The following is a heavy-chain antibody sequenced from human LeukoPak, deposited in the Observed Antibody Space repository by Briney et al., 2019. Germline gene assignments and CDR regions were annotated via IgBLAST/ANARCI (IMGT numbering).Heavy chain of an antibody. CDR3: ARKIGWYSFRAPIDY. Sequence: PSETLSLTCTVSGASISSGYYWGWIRQPPGKGLEWIGSIYHSGSTYYNPSLKSRVTISVDTSKNQFSLKLSSVTAADTAVYYCARKIGWYSFRAPIDYWGQGTLVTVSS. CDR1: GASISSGYY. D-gene: IGHD6-19*01. J-gene: IGHJ4*02. CDR2: IYHSGST. V-gene: IGHV4-38-2*02.